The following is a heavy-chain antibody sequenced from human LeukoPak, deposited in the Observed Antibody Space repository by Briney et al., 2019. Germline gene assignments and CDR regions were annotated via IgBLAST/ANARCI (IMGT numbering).Heavy chain of an antibody. CDR3: ARVSIFGVVIPPDY. J-gene: IGHJ4*02. CDR1: GFTFSGYA. V-gene: IGHV3-30*01. Sequence: GRSLRLSCAASGFTFSGYALHWVRQAPGKGLEWVAVISSDGTNRYYADSVKGRFTISRDNSKNTVYLQMNSLRAEDTAVYYCARVSIFGVVIPPDYWGQGTLVTVS. CDR2: ISSDGTNR. D-gene: IGHD3-3*02.